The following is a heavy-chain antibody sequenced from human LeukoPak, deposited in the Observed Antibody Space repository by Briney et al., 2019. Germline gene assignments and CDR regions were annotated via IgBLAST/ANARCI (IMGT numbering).Heavy chain of an antibody. CDR3: ARGVNWYYFDY. CDR2: IYSGGST. Sequence: TXXXXXMSWXXQAXGXXXEWVSVIYSGGSTFYADSVEGRFTISRDNSKNTVYLQMNSLRAEDTAMYYCARGVNWYYFDYWGQGTLVTVSS. CDR1: TXXXXX. V-gene: IGHV3-53*01. D-gene: IGHD1-1*01. J-gene: IGHJ4*02.